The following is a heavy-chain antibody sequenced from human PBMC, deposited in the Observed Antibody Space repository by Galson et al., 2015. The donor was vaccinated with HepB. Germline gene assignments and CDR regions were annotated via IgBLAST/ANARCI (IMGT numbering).Heavy chain of an antibody. D-gene: IGHD6-19*01. V-gene: IGHV3-15*01. CDR3: ITECEVLGHWLVEG. J-gene: IGHJ4*02. Sequence: SLRLSCAASGFIFSNAWMSWVRQAPGKGLEWVGRIKRKIDGGTTDYAAPVKDRFTISRDDSKNTLYLQMNSLKAEDTAVYYCITECEVLGHWLVEGWGQGTLVTVSS. CDR1: GFIFSNAW. CDR2: IKRKIDGGTT.